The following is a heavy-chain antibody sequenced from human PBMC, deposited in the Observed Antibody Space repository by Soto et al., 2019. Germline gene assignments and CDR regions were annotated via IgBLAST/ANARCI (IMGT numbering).Heavy chain of an antibody. D-gene: IGHD3-9*01. Sequence: SETLSLTCGVSGGSISSSYWWSWVRQPPGKGLEWIGEIYHRGNTNYNPSLKSRLIISLDKSKKQFSLNLSSVTAADTAVYYCVRLLDPLKYFDWMSHDFWGQGTQVTVSS. CDR3: VRLLDPLKYFDWMSHDF. CDR1: GGSISSSYW. V-gene: IGHV4-4*02. CDR2: IYHRGNT. J-gene: IGHJ4*02.